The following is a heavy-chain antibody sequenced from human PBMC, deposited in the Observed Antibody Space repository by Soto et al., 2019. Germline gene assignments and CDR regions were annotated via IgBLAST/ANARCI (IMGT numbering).Heavy chain of an antibody. CDR1: GFTFSSYD. CDR3: AREGTGGGFDI. CDR2: IASTGDP. V-gene: IGHV3-13*04. Sequence: GGSLRLSCASSGFTFSSYDMHWVRQGSGKGLEWVSSIASTGDPYYPGSVKGRFTISRENAKNSLYLHINSLTIGDTAVYYCAREGTGGGFDIWGQGTLVTVSS. D-gene: IGHD1-1*01. J-gene: IGHJ3*02.